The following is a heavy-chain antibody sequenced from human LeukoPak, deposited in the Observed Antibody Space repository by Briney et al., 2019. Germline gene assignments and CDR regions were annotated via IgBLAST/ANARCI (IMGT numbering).Heavy chain of an antibody. V-gene: IGHV4-59*01. CDR1: GGSISSYY. CDR3: ARAELLYYYGMDV. J-gene: IGHJ6*04. CDR2: IYYSGST. Sequence: SETLSLTCTVSGGSISSYYWSWIRQPPGKGLEWLGYIYYSGSTNYNPSLKSRVTISVDTSKNQFSLKLSPVTAADTAVYYCARAELLYYYGMDVWGKGTTVTVSS. D-gene: IGHD1-26*01.